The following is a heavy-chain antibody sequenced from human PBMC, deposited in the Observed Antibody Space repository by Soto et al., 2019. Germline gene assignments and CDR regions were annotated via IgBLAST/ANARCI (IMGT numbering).Heavy chain of an antibody. J-gene: IGHJ4*02. CDR2: ISGSGGST. Sequence: GGSLRLSCAASGFTFSSYAMSWVRQAPGKGREWVSAISGSGGSTYYADSVKGRFTISRDNSKNTLYLQMNSLRAEDTAVYYCAKDVDGGYDSDSWGQGTLVTVSS. CDR1: GFTFSSYA. CDR3: AKDVDGGYDSDS. D-gene: IGHD5-12*01. V-gene: IGHV3-23*01.